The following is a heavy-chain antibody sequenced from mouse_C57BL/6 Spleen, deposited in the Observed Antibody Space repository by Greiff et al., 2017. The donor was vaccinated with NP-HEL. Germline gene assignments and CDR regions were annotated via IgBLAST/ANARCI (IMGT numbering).Heavy chain of an antibody. J-gene: IGHJ4*01. CDR2: IDPEDGDT. CDR1: GFNIKDYY. V-gene: IGHV14-1*01. D-gene: IGHD1-1*01. Sequence: EVQLQQSGAELVRPGASVKLSCTASGFNIKDYYMHWVKQRPEQGLEWIGRIDPEDGDTEYAPQFQGKATMNADTSSNTAYLQLSSLISEDTAVYYCTTDYVGDYYAMDYWGQGTSVTVSS. CDR3: TTDYVGDYYAMDY.